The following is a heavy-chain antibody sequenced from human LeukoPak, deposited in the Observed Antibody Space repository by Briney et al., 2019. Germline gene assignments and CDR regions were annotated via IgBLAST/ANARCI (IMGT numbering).Heavy chain of an antibody. CDR1: GFTFSSYA. CDR3: AKSPASDYNWFDP. V-gene: IGHV3-23*01. D-gene: IGHD2-2*01. Sequence: GGSLRLSCAASGFTFSSYAMSWARQAPGKGLAWVSAISNSGGSTYYADSVKGRFTISRDNSKNTLYLQMNSLRAEDTAVYYCAKSPASDYNWFDPWGQGTLVTVSS. J-gene: IGHJ5*02. CDR2: ISNSGGST.